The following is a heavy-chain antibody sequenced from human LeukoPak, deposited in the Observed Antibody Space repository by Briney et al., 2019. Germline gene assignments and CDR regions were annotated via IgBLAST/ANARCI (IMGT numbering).Heavy chain of an antibody. V-gene: IGHV4-34*01. J-gene: IGHJ4*02. D-gene: IGHD6-13*01. Sequence: SETLSLTCAVYGGSFSGYYWSWIRQPPGKGLEWIGSIYYSGSTYYNPSLKSRVTISVDTSKNQFSLKLSSVTAADTAVYYCARLMSSRILFDYWGQGTLVTVSS. CDR3: ARLMSSRILFDY. CDR2: IYYSGST. CDR1: GGSFSGYY.